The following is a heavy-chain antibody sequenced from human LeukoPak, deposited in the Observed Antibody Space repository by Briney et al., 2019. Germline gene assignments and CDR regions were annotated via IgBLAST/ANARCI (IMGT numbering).Heavy chain of an antibody. CDR2: INHSGST. CDR1: GGSISSSSYY. V-gene: IGHV4-39*07. D-gene: IGHD3-10*01. Sequence: SETLSLTCTVSGGSISSSSYYWGWIRQPPGKGLEWIGEINHSGSTNYNPSLKSRVTISVDTSKNQFSLKLSSATAADTAVYYCARYQMWVRGVRRGNYYFDYWGQGTLVTVSS. CDR3: ARYQMWVRGVRRGNYYFDY. J-gene: IGHJ4*02.